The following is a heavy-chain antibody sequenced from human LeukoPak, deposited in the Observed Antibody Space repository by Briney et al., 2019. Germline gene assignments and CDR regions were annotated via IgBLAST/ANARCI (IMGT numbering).Heavy chain of an antibody. CDR1: GGSISSSSYY. CDR2: IYYSGST. J-gene: IGHJ4*02. V-gene: IGHV4-39*07. D-gene: IGHD3-10*01. CDR3: ARWNKGFGVYIGY. Sequence: PSETLSLTCTVSGGSISSSSYYWGWIRQPPGKGLEWIGSIYYSGSTYYNPSLKSRVTISVDTSKNQFSLKLSSVTAADTAVYYCARWNKGFGVYIGYWGQGTLVTVSS.